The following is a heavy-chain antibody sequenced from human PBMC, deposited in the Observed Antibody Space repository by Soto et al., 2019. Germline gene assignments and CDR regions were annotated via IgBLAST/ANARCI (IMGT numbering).Heavy chain of an antibody. J-gene: IGHJ6*02. V-gene: IGHV1-2*02. CDR1: GYTFTGYY. Sequence: ASVEVSCKASGYTFTGYYMHWVRQAPGQGLEWMGWINPNSGGTNYAQKFQGRVTMTRDTSISTAYMELSRLRSDDTAVYYCARGELLYSYYYGMDVWGQGTTVTVSS. CDR3: ARGELLYSYYYGMDV. D-gene: IGHD1-26*01. CDR2: INPNSGGT.